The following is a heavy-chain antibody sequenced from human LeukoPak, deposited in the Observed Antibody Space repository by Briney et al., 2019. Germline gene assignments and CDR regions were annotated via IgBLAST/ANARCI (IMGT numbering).Heavy chain of an antibody. CDR2: INSDGIIT. CDR3: ARVRATFSPHFDN. Sequence: GGSLRLSCAASGFTFSSYWMHWVRQAPGKGLMCLLRINSDGIITNYADSVKGRFTISRDNAKNTLYLQMNSLRAEDTAVYYCARVRATFSPHFDNWGQGTLVTVSS. CDR1: GFTFSSYW. D-gene: IGHD5-12*01. J-gene: IGHJ4*02. V-gene: IGHV3-74*01.